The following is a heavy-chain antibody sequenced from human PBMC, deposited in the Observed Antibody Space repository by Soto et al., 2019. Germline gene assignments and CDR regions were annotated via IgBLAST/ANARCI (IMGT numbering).Heavy chain of an antibody. J-gene: IGHJ4*02. V-gene: IGHV3-30-3*01. Sequence: GGSLRLSCAASGFTFSSYTMNWVRQAPGKGLEWVSYVCCDGGKTYYGDSVKGRFTSSTDNSKSTLYLQMNSLRAEDTAVYYCARDAGQYSSSWYSVYWGQGTLVTVSS. CDR3: ARDAGQYSSSWYSVY. CDR1: GFTFSSYT. CDR2: VCCDGGKT. D-gene: IGHD6-13*01.